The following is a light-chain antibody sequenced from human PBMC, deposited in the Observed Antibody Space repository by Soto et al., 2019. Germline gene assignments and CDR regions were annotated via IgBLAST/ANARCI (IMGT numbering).Light chain of an antibody. CDR1: QSISINS. CDR2: GAS. Sequence: DIVLTQSPGALSLSPGEGTSLSCRASQSISINSVVWYQQKPGQAPRLLISGASIRATGIPDRFSASGSGTDFSLTINRLEPEDFAVYYCHYGNSPPWTFGQGTQVEIK. V-gene: IGKV3-20*01. CDR3: HYGNSPPWT. J-gene: IGKJ1*01.